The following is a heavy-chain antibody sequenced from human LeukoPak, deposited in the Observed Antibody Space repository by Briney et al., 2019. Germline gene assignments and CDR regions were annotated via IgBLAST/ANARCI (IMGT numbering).Heavy chain of an antibody. CDR1: GGSISSYY. CDR2: IYYSGST. Sequence: PSETLSLTCTVSGGSISSYYWSWIRQPPGKGLEWIGYIYYSGSTNYNPSLKSRVTISVDTSKNQFSLKLSSVTAADTAVYYCASHTKAAAPFDYWGQGTLVTVSS. CDR3: ASHTKAAAPFDY. J-gene: IGHJ4*02. V-gene: IGHV4-59*01. D-gene: IGHD6-13*01.